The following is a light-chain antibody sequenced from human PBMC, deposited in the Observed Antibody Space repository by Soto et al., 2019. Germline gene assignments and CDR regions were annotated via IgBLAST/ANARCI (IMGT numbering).Light chain of an antibody. CDR3: QQYATSPRT. Sequence: EIVLTQSPGTLSLSPGERATLSCRASQSVSSNYLAWYQQKPGQAPRLLIYGASSSATGIPDRFSGSGSGTDFILTISRLEPEDFAVYYCQQYATSPRTFGQGTKVEIK. CDR1: QSVSSNY. J-gene: IGKJ1*01. CDR2: GAS. V-gene: IGKV3-20*01.